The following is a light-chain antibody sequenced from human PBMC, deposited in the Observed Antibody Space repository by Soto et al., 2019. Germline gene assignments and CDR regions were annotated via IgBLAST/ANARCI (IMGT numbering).Light chain of an antibody. V-gene: IGKV3-20*01. CDR3: QQYGSSPSWT. CDR1: QSVSSSY. CDR2: GAS. J-gene: IGKJ1*01. Sequence: EIVLTQSPGTLSLSPGERATLSCRASQSVSSSYLAWYQQRPGQAPRLLIYGASNRATGIPDRFSGSGSGTDFTLTISRLEPDDFALYYCQQYGSSPSWTFGQGTKVEIK.